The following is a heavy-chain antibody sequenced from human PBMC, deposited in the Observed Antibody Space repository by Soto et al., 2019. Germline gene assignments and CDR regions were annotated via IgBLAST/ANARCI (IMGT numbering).Heavy chain of an antibody. J-gene: IGHJ6*02. CDR2: ISTYNGNT. CDR3: ARGLGTNGLDV. D-gene: IGHD7-27*01. CDR1: GYRFTTYG. Sequence: QVQLLQSGAEVKKPGASVKVSCKASGYRFTTYGITWVRLAPGQGLEWLGRISTYNGNTDYAQNLQDRVTMTTETSTSTAYMEVTSLTSDDTAVYYCARGLGTNGLDVWGQGTTVTVSS. V-gene: IGHV1-18*04.